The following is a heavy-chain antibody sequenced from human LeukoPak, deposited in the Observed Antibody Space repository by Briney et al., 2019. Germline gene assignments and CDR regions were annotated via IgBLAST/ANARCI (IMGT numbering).Heavy chain of an antibody. CDR1: GGSISSYY. J-gene: IGHJ5*02. CDR3: ARQNNIVRWFDP. D-gene: IGHD2/OR15-2a*01. V-gene: IGHV4-4*09. CDR2: IYTSGST. Sequence: SETLSLTCTVSGGSISSYYWSWIRQPPGKGLEWIWYIYTSGSTNYNSALKSRVTISVDTSKNQFSLKLSSVTAEDTVVYYCARQNNIVRWFDPWGQGTLVTVSS.